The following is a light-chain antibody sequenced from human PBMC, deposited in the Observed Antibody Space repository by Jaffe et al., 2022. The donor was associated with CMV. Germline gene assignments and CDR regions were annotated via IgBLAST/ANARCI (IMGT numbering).Light chain of an antibody. CDR1: QPITTF. CDR3: QQTFSAPYT. Sequence: DIQMTQSPSSLSASVGDRVTVTCRAGQPITTFLNWYQQKPGIAPKLLIYATSRLQSGVPSRFSGSVSGTDFTLTISSLQPEDFATYYCQQTFSAPYTFGQGTKLEI. CDR2: ATS. J-gene: IGKJ2*01. V-gene: IGKV1-39*01.